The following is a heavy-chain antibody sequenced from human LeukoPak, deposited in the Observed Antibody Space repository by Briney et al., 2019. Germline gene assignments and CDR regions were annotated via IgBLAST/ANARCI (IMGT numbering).Heavy chain of an antibody. CDR1: GGSISSSNW. D-gene: IGHD2-21*02. Sequence: SETLSLTCAVSGGSISSSNWWSWVRQPPGKGLEWIGENYHSGSTNYNPSLKSRVTISVDKSKNQFSLKLSSVTAADTAVYYCARDKGDPDNYYYYGMDVWGKGTTVTVSS. J-gene: IGHJ6*04. CDR3: ARDKGDPDNYYYYGMDV. V-gene: IGHV4-4*02. CDR2: NYHSGST.